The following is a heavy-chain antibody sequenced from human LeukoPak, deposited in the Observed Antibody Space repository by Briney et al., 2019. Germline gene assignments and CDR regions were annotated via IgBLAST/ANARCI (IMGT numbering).Heavy chain of an antibody. D-gene: IGHD4-23*01. CDR1: GGSLSTYY. Sequence: SETLSLTCAVSGGSLSTYYWSWIRQPLGKGLKWSGEINHRGTTNYNPSLRSRVTISVDTSKNQFSLTLRSVTAADTGMYFCARVPLRWRTPFDYWGQGTLVTVSS. CDR2: INHRGTT. J-gene: IGHJ4*02. V-gene: IGHV4-34*01. CDR3: ARVPLRWRTPFDY.